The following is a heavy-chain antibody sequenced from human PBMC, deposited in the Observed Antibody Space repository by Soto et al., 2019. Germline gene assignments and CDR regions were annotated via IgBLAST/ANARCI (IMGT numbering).Heavy chain of an antibody. D-gene: IGHD4-17*01. CDR2: IWYDGTQQ. CDR1: GFTFNTYS. J-gene: IGHJ4*02. V-gene: IGHV3-33*01. CDR3: ARAGGSTVTGLWHFDS. Sequence: GGSLRLSCEPSGFTFNTYSMHSVRQPPGKGLEWLSAIWYDGTQQYYADSVKCRFIISRDNSKKTLYFEMNSLRAEDTAVYYCARAGGSTVTGLWHFDSLGQGTLVTVSS.